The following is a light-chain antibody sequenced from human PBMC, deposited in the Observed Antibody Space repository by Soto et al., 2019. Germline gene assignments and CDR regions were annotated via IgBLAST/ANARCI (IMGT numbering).Light chain of an antibody. CDR3: QQFNSSPFT. Sequence: DIQLTQSPSFLSASVGDRLTITCRASQDIRSSLAWYQQKPGKAPNLLIYTVSTLQSGVPSRFSGSRSGTEFPLTISRLQPEDFATYYWQQFNSSPFTFGGGTKVEI. CDR1: QDIRSS. V-gene: IGKV1-9*01. J-gene: IGKJ4*01. CDR2: TVS.